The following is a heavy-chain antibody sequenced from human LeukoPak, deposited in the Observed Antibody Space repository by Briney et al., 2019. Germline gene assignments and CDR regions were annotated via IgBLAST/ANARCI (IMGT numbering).Heavy chain of an antibody. Sequence: SETLSLTCAVYGGSFSGYYWSWIRQPPGKGLEWIGEINHSGSTNYNPSLKSRVTISVDTSKNQFSLKLSSVTAADMAVYYCARRYSSGWRLMPFDYWGQGTLVTVSS. CDR2: INHSGST. CDR3: ARRYSSGWRLMPFDY. V-gene: IGHV4-34*01. J-gene: IGHJ4*02. CDR1: GGSFSGYY. D-gene: IGHD6-19*01.